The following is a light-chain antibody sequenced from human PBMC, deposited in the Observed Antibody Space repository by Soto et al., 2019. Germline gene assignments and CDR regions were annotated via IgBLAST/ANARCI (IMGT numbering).Light chain of an antibody. CDR1: SGSVSSSYY. CDR2: NTN. V-gene: IGLV8-61*01. J-gene: IGLJ3*02. CDR3: VLYMGTGIWV. Sequence: QTVVTREPSVSVSPGGTVTLTCGLSSGSVSSSYYSSWYQQTPGQAPRTLIYNTNIRSSGVPDRFSGSIVGNKSALTITGAQADDESDYYCVLYMGTGIWVFGGGTKVTVL.